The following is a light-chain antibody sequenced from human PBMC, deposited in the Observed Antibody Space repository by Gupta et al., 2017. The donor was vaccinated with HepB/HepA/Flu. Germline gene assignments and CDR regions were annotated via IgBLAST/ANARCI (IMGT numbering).Light chain of an antibody. Sequence: QSALTQPASVSGSPGQSITIPCPGTSSDVGSYNLVSWYQQHPGKAPKLMIYEVSKRPSGVSNRFSGSKSGNTASLTISGLQAEDEADYYCCSYAGSSTFDVVFGGGTKLTVL. CDR1: SSDVGSYNL. CDR2: EVS. V-gene: IGLV2-23*02. CDR3: CSYAGSSTFDVV. J-gene: IGLJ2*01.